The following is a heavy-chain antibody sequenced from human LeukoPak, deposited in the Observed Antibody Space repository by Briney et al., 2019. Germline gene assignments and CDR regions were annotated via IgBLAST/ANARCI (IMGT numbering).Heavy chain of an antibody. Sequence: SETLSLTCTVSGDSISSRSWWNWVRQPPGKGLEWIGRIYTSGSTNYNPSLKSRVTISVDTSKNQFSLKLSSVTAADTAVYYCARPRIAAAGTSYFQHWGQGTLVTVSS. CDR2: IYTSGST. J-gene: IGHJ1*01. CDR1: GDSISSRSW. D-gene: IGHD6-13*01. V-gene: IGHV4-4*02. CDR3: ARPRIAAAGTSYFQH.